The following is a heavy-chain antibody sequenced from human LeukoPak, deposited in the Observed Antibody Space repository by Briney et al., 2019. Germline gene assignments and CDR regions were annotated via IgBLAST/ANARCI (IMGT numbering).Heavy chain of an antibody. CDR1: GYTFTSYA. Sequence: GASVKVSCKASGYTFTSYAISWVRQAPGQGLEWMGWISSYNGNTNYAQKLQGRVTMTTDTSTSTAYMELRSLRSDDTAVYYCARGRLRLGELSGYYFDYWGQGTLVTVSS. V-gene: IGHV1-18*01. D-gene: IGHD3-16*02. CDR3: ARGRLRLGELSGYYFDY. CDR2: ISSYNGNT. J-gene: IGHJ4*02.